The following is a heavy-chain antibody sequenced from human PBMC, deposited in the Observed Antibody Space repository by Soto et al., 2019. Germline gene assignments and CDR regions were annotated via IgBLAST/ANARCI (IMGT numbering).Heavy chain of an antibody. CDR2: ISYDGSNK. V-gene: IGHV3-30*18. Sequence: LRLSCAASGFTFSSYGMHWVRQAPGKGLEWVAVISYDGSNKYYADSVKGRFTISRDNSKNTLYLQMNSLRAEDTAVYYCAKDPYYDSSGYSDYWGQGTLVTVPQ. CDR3: AKDPYYDSSGYSDY. J-gene: IGHJ4*02. D-gene: IGHD3-22*01. CDR1: GFTFSSYG.